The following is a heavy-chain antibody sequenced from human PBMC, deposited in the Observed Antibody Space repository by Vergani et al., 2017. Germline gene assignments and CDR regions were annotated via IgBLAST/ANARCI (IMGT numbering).Heavy chain of an antibody. CDR2: IYHSGST. CDR3: ARVQQLVRDYYYYYYGMDV. J-gene: IGHJ6*02. CDR1: GYSISSGYY. Sequence: QLQLQESGSGLVKPSQTLSLTCAVSGYSISSGYYWGWIRQPPGKGLEWIGSIYHSGSTYYNPSLKSRVTISVDTSKNQFSLKLSSVTAADTAVYYCARVQQLVRDYYYYYYGMDVWGQGTTVTVSS. V-gene: IGHV4-38-2*01. D-gene: IGHD6-13*01.